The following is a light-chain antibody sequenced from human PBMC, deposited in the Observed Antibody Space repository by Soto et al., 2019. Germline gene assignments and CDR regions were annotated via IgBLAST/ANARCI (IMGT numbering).Light chain of an antibody. CDR2: EGT. CDR1: NNL. CDR3: CAYVGARYYV. V-gene: IGLV2-23*01. Sequence: QSALTHPASVSGSPGHSITISCTGTNNLVSWYQQHPGKAPKVVVYEGTKRPSGVSNRFSGSNSGGTASLTISGLQAKEEASYFCCAYVGARYYVFGPGTKVTVL. J-gene: IGLJ1*01.